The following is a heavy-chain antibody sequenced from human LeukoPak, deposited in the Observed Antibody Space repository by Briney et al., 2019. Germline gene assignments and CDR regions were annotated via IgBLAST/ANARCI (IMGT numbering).Heavy chain of an antibody. CDR3: ARDGGYYDSSGYYYVGRLLDY. Sequence: GGSLRLSCAASGFTFSSYGMHWVRQAPGKGLEWVAVIWYDGSNKYYADSVKGRFTISRDNSKNTLYLQMNSLRAEDTAVYYCARDGGYYDSSGYYYVGRLLDYWGQGTLVTVSS. D-gene: IGHD3-22*01. CDR2: IWYDGSNK. V-gene: IGHV3-33*08. CDR1: GFTFSSYG. J-gene: IGHJ4*02.